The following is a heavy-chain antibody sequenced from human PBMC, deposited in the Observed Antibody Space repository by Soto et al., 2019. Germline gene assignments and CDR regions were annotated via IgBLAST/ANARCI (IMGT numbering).Heavy chain of an antibody. CDR2: ISPMFGAA. J-gene: IGHJ4*02. V-gene: IGHV1-69*01. CDR1: GGTFNTYA. CDR3: AREVQVHTPAFVY. D-gene: IGHD3-10*01. Sequence: QVQLVQSGAEMKKPGSSVKVSCQSSGGTFNTYAMNWVRQAPGQGPEWMGDISPMFGAANYAPKFQGRVTITAXXSTXTSYMQLSSLTSEDTALYFCAREVQVHTPAFVYWGQGTLVTVSS.